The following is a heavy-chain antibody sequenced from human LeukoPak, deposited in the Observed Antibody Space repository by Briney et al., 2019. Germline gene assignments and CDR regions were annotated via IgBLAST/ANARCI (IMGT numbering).Heavy chain of an antibody. V-gene: IGHV1-2*02. D-gene: IGHD4-23*01. CDR1: GYTFTGYY. CDR3: ARDLHPGTYGGGAFDI. Sequence: EASVKVSCTASGYTFTGYYMHWVRQAPGQGLEWMGWINPNSGGTNYAQKFQGRVTMTRDTSISTACMELSRLRSDDTAVYYCARDLHPGTYGGGAFDIWGQGTMVTVSS. J-gene: IGHJ3*02. CDR2: INPNSGGT.